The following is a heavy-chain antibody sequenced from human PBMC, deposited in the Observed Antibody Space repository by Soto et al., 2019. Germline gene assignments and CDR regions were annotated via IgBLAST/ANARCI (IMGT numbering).Heavy chain of an antibody. J-gene: IGHJ4*02. Sequence: EDQLVESGGGLVKPGGSLRLSCEASGFSFDTNKMNWVRQAPGKGLGWVSSISIGRPDIFYADSVRGRFTISRDDAKKSLFLQMNSLRADDTAVYYCARDHLGIAAGDFDLRGQGTLVTVSS. CDR1: GFSFDTNK. D-gene: IGHD6-19*01. CDR2: ISIGRPDI. CDR3: ARDHLGIAAGDFDL. V-gene: IGHV3-21*02.